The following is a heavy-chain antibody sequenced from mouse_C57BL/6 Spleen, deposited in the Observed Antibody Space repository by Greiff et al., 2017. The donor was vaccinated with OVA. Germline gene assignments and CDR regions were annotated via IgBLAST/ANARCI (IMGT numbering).Heavy chain of an antibody. CDR3: TGRAYYSNFYAMDC. CDR2: IRLKSDNYET. CDR1: GFTFSNYW. Sequence: EVKLLESGGGLVQPGGSMKLSCVASGFTFSNYWMNWVRQSPEKGLEWVAQIRLKSDNYETHYAESVKGRFTISRDDYKSSVYLQMNNLRAEDTGIYYCTGRAYYSNFYAMDCWGQGTSVTVSS. V-gene: IGHV6-3*01. J-gene: IGHJ4*01. D-gene: IGHD2-5*01.